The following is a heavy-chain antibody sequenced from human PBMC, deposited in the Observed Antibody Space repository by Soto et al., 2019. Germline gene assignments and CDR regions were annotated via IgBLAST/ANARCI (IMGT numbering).Heavy chain of an antibody. CDR2: ISYDGSNK. Sequence: QVQLVEAGGGLVQPGRSLRLSCADSGFTFSSYAMYWVRQAPGKGLAWVAVISYDGSNKYYADSVKGRFTISRDNSKNPLYLQMNSLRAEETAVYYCASAVIAVAGSGSYVQHWGQGTLVTVSS. V-gene: IGHV3-30-3*01. CDR1: GFTFSSYA. J-gene: IGHJ1*01. CDR3: ASAVIAVAGSGSYVQH. D-gene: IGHD6-19*01.